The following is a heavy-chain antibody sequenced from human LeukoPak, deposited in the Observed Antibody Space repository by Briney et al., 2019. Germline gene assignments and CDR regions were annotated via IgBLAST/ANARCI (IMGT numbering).Heavy chain of an antibody. Sequence: PSQTLSLTCTVSGGSISSGSYYWSWIRQPAGKGLEWIGRIYTSGSTDYNPSLKSRVTISVDTSKNQFSLKLSSVTAADTAVYYCARVASGGGAFDIWGQGTMVTVSS. D-gene: IGHD3-10*01. J-gene: IGHJ3*02. CDR2: IYTSGST. CDR1: GGSISSGSYY. CDR3: ARVASGGGAFDI. V-gene: IGHV4-61*02.